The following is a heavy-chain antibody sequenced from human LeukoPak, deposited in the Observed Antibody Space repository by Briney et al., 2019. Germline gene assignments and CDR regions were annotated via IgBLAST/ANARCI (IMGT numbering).Heavy chain of an antibody. CDR3: ASPSRVICSSTSCYKGGFDY. D-gene: IGHD2-2*02. J-gene: IGHJ4*02. CDR1: GFTFSSYA. Sequence: PGGSLRLSCAVSGFTFSSYAMSWVRQAPGKGLEWVSAISASGGSTYYADSVKGRFTISRDNSKNTLYLQMNSLRAEDTAVYYCASPSRVICSSTSCYKGGFDYWGQGTLVTVSS. CDR2: ISASGGST. V-gene: IGHV3-23*01.